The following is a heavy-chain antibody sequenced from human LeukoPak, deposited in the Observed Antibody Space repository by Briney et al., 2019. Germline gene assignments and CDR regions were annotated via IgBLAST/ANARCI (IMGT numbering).Heavy chain of an antibody. D-gene: IGHD6-19*01. CDR1: GFSFSTYS. V-gene: IGHV3-48*01. CDR2: ISSVITTK. CDR3: ARVSVAGTDY. J-gene: IGHJ4*02. Sequence: PGGSLRLSCAASGFSFSTYSMNWVRQAPGKGLEWVSYISSVITTKYYADSVKGRFTISRDNAKNSLYLQMNSLRAEDTAVYYCARVSVAGTDYWGQGTLVTVSS.